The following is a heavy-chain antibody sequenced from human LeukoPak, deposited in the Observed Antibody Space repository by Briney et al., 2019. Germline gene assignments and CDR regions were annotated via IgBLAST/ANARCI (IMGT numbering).Heavy chain of an antibody. Sequence: GGSLRLSCSASGFTFSNYWIYWVRQAPGKGLVWVARINPDGSGATYADSVKGRFTISRDNAKNTLYLQMNSLRAEDTAVYYCARAVVVSAADYWGRGTLVTVSS. CDR1: GFTFSNYW. CDR2: INPDGSGA. D-gene: IGHD2-21*02. CDR3: ARAVVVSAADY. V-gene: IGHV3-74*01. J-gene: IGHJ4*02.